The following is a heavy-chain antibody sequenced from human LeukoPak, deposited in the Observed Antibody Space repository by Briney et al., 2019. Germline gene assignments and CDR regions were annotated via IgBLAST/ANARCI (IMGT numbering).Heavy chain of an antibody. V-gene: IGHV3-48*04. Sequence: PGGSLRLSCAASEFTFSSYSMNGVRQAPGKRLEGVSYISSGGICTIYYADSVKGRYTISRDNAKKSLYLQMNNLRAEDTAVYYCARNRFYSMDVWGQGTTVTVSS. CDR1: EFTFSSYS. D-gene: IGHD2/OR15-2a*01. J-gene: IGHJ6*02. CDR3: ARNRFYSMDV. CDR2: ISSGGICTI.